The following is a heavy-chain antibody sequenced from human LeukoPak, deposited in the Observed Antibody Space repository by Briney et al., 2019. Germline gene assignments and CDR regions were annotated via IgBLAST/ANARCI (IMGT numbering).Heavy chain of an antibody. Sequence: PGGPLRLSCAASGFTFISYAIHWVRQAPGKGLEWVAVISFHGTDSFYADSVRGRFTISRDNSKSTLSLQMNSLRAEDTAIYYCATYRQVLLPFESWGQGTLVTVSS. V-gene: IGHV3-30*04. J-gene: IGHJ4*02. CDR2: ISFHGTDS. CDR1: GFTFISYA. CDR3: ATYRQVLLPFES. D-gene: IGHD2-8*02.